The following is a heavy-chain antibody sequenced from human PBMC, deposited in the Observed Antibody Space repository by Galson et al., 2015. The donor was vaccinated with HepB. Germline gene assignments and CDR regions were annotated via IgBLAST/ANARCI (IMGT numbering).Heavy chain of an antibody. J-gene: IGHJ3*02. CDR1: GFAFSKYW. D-gene: IGHD1-26*01. V-gene: IGHV3-30*18. CDR3: AKAWDMWELHDAFDI. CDR2: ISYDGSNK. Sequence: SLRLSCAASGFAFSKYWMHWVRQAPGKGLEWVAVISYDGSNKYYADSVKGRFTISRDNSKNTLYLQMNSLRAEDTAVYYCAKAWDMWELHDAFDIWGQGTMVTVSS.